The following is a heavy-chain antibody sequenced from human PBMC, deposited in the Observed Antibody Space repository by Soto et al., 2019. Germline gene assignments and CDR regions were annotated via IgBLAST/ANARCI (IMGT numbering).Heavy chain of an antibody. Sequence: QVQLQESGPGLVKPSETLSLTCTVSGGSISSYYWSWIRQPPGKGLEWIGYIYYSGSTNYNPSLKSRLTISVDTSKNQFSLKLSSVTAADTAVYYCAGALEPNAFDIWGQGTMVTVSS. CDR2: IYYSGST. J-gene: IGHJ3*02. D-gene: IGHD1-1*01. CDR3: AGALEPNAFDI. V-gene: IGHV4-59*01. CDR1: GGSISSYY.